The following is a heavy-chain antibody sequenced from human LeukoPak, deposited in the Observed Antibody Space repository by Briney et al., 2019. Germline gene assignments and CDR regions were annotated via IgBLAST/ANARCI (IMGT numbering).Heavy chain of an antibody. J-gene: IGHJ4*02. Sequence: SETLSLTCAVYGGSFSGYYWSWIRQPPGKGLEWIGEINHSGSTNYNPSLKSRVTISVDTSKNQFSLKLSSVTAADTAVYYCARAGWYDYVWGSYRSCGFDYWGQGTLVTVSS. V-gene: IGHV4-34*01. CDR2: INHSGST. D-gene: IGHD3-16*02. CDR1: GGSFSGYY. CDR3: ARAGWYDYVWGSYRSCGFDY.